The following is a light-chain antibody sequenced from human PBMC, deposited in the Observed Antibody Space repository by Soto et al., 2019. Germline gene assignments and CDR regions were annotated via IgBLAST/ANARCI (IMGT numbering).Light chain of an antibody. CDR1: SSDVGGYDL. V-gene: IGLV2-11*01. J-gene: IGLJ3*02. CDR2: RVS. Sequence: QSVLTQPPSVSGAPGQRVTISCTGTSSDVGGYDLVSWYQQHPGKAPKLMIYRVSERPSGVPDRFSGSKSGNTASLTISGLQGEDEADYYCCSCAGTFTWVFGGGTKLTVL. CDR3: CSCAGTFTWV.